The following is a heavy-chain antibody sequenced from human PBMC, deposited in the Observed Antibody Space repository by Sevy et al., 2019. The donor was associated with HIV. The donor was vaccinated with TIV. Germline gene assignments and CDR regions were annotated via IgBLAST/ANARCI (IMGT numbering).Heavy chain of an antibody. CDR3: ARVSSLDYSLAMDV. CDR2: IYYTGST. D-gene: IGHD6-13*01. Sequence: SETLSLTCTVSGGSITSSSYHWGWIRQPPGKGLEWIGNIYYTGSTSYNPSLGSRVTISVDRSKNQFSLKVTSVTAADTAFYYCARVSSLDYSLAMDVWGQGTTVTVSS. CDR1: GGSITSSSYH. V-gene: IGHV4-39*01. J-gene: IGHJ6*02.